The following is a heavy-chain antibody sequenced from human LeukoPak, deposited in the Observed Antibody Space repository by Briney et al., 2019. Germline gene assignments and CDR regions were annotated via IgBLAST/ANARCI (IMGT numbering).Heavy chain of an antibody. CDR1: GGTFSSYA. Sequence: GASVKVSCKASGGTFSSYAISWVRQAPGQGLEWMGWINPNSGGTNYAQKFQGRVTMTRDTSISTAYMELSRLRSDDTAVYYCARVWGYDSSGYYFSLGYWGQGTLVTVSS. D-gene: IGHD3-22*01. CDR3: ARVWGYDSSGYYFSLGY. CDR2: INPNSGGT. J-gene: IGHJ4*02. V-gene: IGHV1-2*02.